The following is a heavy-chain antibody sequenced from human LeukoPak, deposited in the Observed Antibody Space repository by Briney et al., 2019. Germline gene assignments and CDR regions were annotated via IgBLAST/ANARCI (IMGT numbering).Heavy chain of an antibody. Sequence: PGGSLRLSCAASGFTFSSYAMSWVRQAPGKGLKWVSAISGSGGSTYYADSVKGRFTISRDDSKNTLYLQMNSLRAEDTAVYYCAKDPEIRDDSSGYYYFPDYFDYWGQGTLVTVSS. D-gene: IGHD3-22*01. CDR1: GFTFSSYA. V-gene: IGHV3-23*01. CDR3: AKDPEIRDDSSGYYYFPDYFDY. J-gene: IGHJ4*02. CDR2: ISGSGGST.